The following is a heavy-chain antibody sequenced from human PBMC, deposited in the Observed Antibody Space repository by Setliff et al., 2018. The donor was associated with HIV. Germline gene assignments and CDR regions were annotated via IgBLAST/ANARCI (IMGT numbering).Heavy chain of an antibody. V-gene: IGHV4-39*07. Sequence: SETLSLTCTVSGGSISSSSYYWGWIRQPPGKGLEWIGSIYYDGRTFYKPSLKSRLTISVDTSKNQFSLSPNSVTAADTAVYFCARGGAVSADFDSWGQGTLVTVSS. CDR2: IYYDGRT. D-gene: IGHD3-16*01. J-gene: IGHJ5*01. CDR3: ARGGAVSADFDS. CDR1: GGSISSSSYY.